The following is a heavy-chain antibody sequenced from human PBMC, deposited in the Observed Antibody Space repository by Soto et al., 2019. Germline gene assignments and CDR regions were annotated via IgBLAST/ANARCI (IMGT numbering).Heavy chain of an antibody. CDR2: IYHSGST. J-gene: IGHJ2*01. CDR1: GGSISSSNW. CDR3: ARVDVTTTWYFDL. V-gene: IGHV4-4*02. D-gene: IGHD4-17*01. Sequence: PSETLSLTCAVSGGSISSSNWWSWVRQPPGKGLEWIGEIYHSGSTNYNPSLKSRVTISVDTSKNQFSLKLSSVTAADTAVYYCARVDVTTTWYFDLWGRGTLVTVSS.